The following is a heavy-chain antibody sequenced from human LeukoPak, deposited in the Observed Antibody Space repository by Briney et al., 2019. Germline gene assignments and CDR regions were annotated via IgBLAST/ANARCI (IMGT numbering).Heavy chain of an antibody. CDR3: ARDLDGGSSFP. V-gene: IGHV4-59*01. D-gene: IGHD2-15*01. J-gene: IGHJ5*02. Sequence: KTSETLSLTCTVSGGSISSDYWSWIRQPPGKGLEWIGYIYYSGSTNYNPSLKSRVTISVDTSKSQFSLKLSSVTAADTAVYYCARDLDGGSSFPWGQGTLVTVSS. CDR1: GGSISSDY. CDR2: IYYSGST.